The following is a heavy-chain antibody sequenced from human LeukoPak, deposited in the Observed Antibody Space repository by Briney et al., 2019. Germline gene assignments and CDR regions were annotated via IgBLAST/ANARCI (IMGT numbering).Heavy chain of an antibody. J-gene: IGHJ4*02. CDR2: IYYSGST. V-gene: IGHV4-59*01. CDR3: ARSFHSSSWYFDY. D-gene: IGHD6-13*01. Sequence: SETLSLTCIVSGGSISSYYWSWIRQPPGKGLEWIGYIYYSGSTNYNPSLKSRVTISVDTSKNQFSLKLSSVTAADTAVYYCARSFHSSSWYFDYWGQGTLVTVSS. CDR1: GGSISSYY.